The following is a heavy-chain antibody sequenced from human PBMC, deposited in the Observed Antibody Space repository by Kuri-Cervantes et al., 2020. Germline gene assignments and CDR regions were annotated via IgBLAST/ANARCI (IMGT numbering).Heavy chain of an antibody. Sequence: SVKVSCKASGYTFTYRYLHWVRQAPGQALEWMGWITPFNGNTNYAQKFQDRVTITRDRSMSTAYMELSSLRSEDTAVYYCARGSSPSPDFDYWGQGTLVTVSS. V-gene: IGHV1-45*02. J-gene: IGHJ4*02. CDR3: ARGSSPSPDFDY. CDR2: ITPFNGNT. CDR1: GYTFTYRY. D-gene: IGHD2-15*01.